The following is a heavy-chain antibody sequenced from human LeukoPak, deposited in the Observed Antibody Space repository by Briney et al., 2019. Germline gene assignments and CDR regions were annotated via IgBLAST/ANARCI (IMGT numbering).Heavy chain of an antibody. CDR2: ISAYNGNT. V-gene: IGHV1-18*01. D-gene: IGHD1-26*01. CDR1: GYTFTSYG. J-gene: IGHJ4*02. Sequence: ASVKVSCMASGYTFTSYGISWVRQAPGQGLEWMGWISAYNGNTNYAQKLQGRVTMTTDTSTSTAYMELRSLRSDDTAVYYCARVSHSGSYYEVFFDYWGQGTLVTVSS. CDR3: ARVSHSGSYYEVFFDY.